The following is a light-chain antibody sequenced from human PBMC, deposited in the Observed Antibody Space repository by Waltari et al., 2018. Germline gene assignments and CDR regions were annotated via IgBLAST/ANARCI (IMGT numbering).Light chain of an antibody. CDR3: SLYRGSGIWV. V-gene: IGLV8-61*01. Sequence: TVVTQWPSLSVSPGGTVTSPCAFRSVSVSRTSYATRYQLHPGKPPRHVVYEGDSGSAGVPYSFSCSMPWNKAALTISGAQADDESEYYCSLYRGSGIWVVGGGTKLTVL. CDR2: EGD. J-gene: IGLJ3*02. CDR1: SVSVSRTSY.